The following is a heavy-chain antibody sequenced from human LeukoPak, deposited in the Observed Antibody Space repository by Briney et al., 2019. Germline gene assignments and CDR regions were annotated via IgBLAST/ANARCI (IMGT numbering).Heavy chain of an antibody. CDR3: ARGQSITMVREADGMDV. CDR1: GGSISSYY. V-gene: IGHV4-59*08. CDR2: IYYSGRT. D-gene: IGHD3-10*01. Sequence: SETLSLTCTVSGGSISSYYWSWIRQPPGMRLEWIGYIYYSGRTNYNPSLKSRVTIAVDTSKNQFSLKLSSVTAADTAVYYCARGQSITMVREADGMDVWGQGTTVTVSS. J-gene: IGHJ6*02.